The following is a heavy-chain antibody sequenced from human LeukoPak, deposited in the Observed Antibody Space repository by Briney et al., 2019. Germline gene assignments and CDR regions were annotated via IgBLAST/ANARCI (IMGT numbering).Heavy chain of an antibody. J-gene: IGHJ5*02. V-gene: IGHV4-59*01. CDR1: GGSISNYY. Sequence: SETLSLTCTVSGGSISNYYWSWIRQPPGKGLEWIGDIYYSESTNYNPSLKSRVTISVDTSKNQFSLKLSSVTAADTAVYYCARHPAAAATTNWFDPWGQGTLVTVSS. CDR2: IYYSEST. D-gene: IGHD6-13*01. CDR3: ARHPAAAATTNWFDP.